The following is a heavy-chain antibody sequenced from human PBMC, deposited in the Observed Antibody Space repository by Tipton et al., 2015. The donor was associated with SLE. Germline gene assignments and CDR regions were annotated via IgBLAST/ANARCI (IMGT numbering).Heavy chain of an antibody. D-gene: IGHD2-15*01. J-gene: IGHJ3*02. Sequence: TLSLTCTVSGGSISSYYWSWIRQPPGKGLEWIGEINHSGSTNYNPSLKSRVTISVDTSKNQFSLKLSSVTAADTAVYYCARWWLGAFDIWGQGTMVTVSS. CDR3: ARWWLGAFDI. CDR2: INHSGST. CDR1: GGSISSYY. V-gene: IGHV4-34*01.